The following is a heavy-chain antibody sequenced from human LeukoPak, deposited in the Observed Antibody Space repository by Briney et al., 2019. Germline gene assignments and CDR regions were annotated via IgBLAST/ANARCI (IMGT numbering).Heavy chain of an antibody. J-gene: IGHJ6*02. CDR2: ISYDGSDK. D-gene: IGHD4-17*01. CDR1: GFTFSNYN. Sequence: PGGSLRLSCAASGFTFSNYNMNWVRQAPGKGLEWVAVISYDGSDKYYADSVKGRFTISRDNPKNTMYLQMNSLRVEDTAVYYCAKEHGDRGYYYYGMNVWGQGTTVTVSS. V-gene: IGHV3-30*18. CDR3: AKEHGDRGYYYYGMNV.